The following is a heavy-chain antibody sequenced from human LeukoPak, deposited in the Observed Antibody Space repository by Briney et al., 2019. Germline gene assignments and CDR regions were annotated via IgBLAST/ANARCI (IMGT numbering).Heavy chain of an antibody. CDR3: ARDRTFSSGWYADAFDI. CDR1: GYTFTSYA. J-gene: IGHJ3*02. Sequence: ASVKVSCKASGYTFTSYAMHWVRQAPGQRLEWMGWINAGNGNTKYSQKFQGRVTITRDTSESTAYMELSSLRSEDTAVYYCARDRTFSSGWYADAFDIWGQGTMVTVSS. CDR2: INAGNGNT. V-gene: IGHV1-3*01. D-gene: IGHD6-19*01.